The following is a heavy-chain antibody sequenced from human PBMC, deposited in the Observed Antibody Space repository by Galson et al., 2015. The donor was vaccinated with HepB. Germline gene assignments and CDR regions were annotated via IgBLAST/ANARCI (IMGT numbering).Heavy chain of an antibody. V-gene: IGHV1-24*01. D-gene: IGHD1-26*01. CDR2: FDPEDGET. CDR3: ATGGMRVVGATNIGDY. J-gene: IGHJ4*02. Sequence: SVKVSCKVSGYTLTELSMHWVRQAPGKGLEWMGGFDPEDGETIYAQKFQGRVTMTEDTSTDTAYMELSSLRSEDTAVYYCATGGMRVVGATNIGDYWGQGTLVTVSS. CDR1: GYTLTELS.